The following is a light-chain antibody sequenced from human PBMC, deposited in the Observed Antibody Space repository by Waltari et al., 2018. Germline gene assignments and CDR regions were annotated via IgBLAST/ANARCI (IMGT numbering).Light chain of an antibody. J-gene: IGLJ2*01. CDR3: AAWDDSLSGRYVV. Sequence: QSVLTQPPSASGTPGQRVTIPCSGSSSNIGSNYVYWYQQLPGTTPKLLIYRNNQRPSGVPDRFSGSKSGTSASLAISGLRSEDEADYYCAAWDDSLSGRYVVFGGGTKLTVL. V-gene: IGLV1-47*01. CDR2: RNN. CDR1: SSNIGSNY.